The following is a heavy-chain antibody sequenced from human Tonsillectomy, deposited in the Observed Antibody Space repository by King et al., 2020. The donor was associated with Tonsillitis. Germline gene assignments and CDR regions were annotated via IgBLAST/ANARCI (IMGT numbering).Heavy chain of an antibody. D-gene: IGHD2-21*01. CDR2: IDYSGTT. CDR1: GDYIRNGNYY. J-gene: IGHJ5*02. Sequence: QLQESGPGLVKPSETLSLSCDVSGDYIRNGNYYWGWIRQPPGQGLEWIGSIDYSGTTYYNPSLKSRVTVSVDTSKNRFSLKVKSVPAADTALYYCARHPVWWSDRRSVWFDPWGQGTLVTVSS. CDR3: ARHPVWWSDRRSVWFDP. V-gene: IGHV4-39*07.